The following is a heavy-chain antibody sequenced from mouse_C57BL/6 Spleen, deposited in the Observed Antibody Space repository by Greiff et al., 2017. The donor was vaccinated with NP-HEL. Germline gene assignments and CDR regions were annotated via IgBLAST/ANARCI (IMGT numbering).Heavy chain of an antibody. CDR3: ARCTDEDYDPWFAY. J-gene: IGHJ3*01. D-gene: IGHD2-4*01. Sequence: VKLMESGPELVKPGASVKISCKASGYAFSSSWMNWVKQRPGKGLEWIGRIYPGDGDTNYNGKFKGKATLTADKSSSTAYMQLSSLTSEDSAVYCWARCTDEDYDPWFAYWGQGTLVTVSA. V-gene: IGHV1-82*01. CDR1: GYAFSSSW. CDR2: IYPGDGDT.